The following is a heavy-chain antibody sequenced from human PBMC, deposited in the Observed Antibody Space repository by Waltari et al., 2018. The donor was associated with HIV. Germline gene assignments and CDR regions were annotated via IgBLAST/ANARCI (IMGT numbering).Heavy chain of an antibody. D-gene: IGHD6-13*01. J-gene: IGHJ4*02. CDR2: INHSGST. Sequence: QVQLQQWGAGLLKPSEPLSLTCAVYGGSFSGYYWSWIRQPPGKGLEWIGEINHSGSTNYNPSLKSRVTISVDTSKNQFSLKLSSVTAADTAVYYCARRQLAAGAFDYWGQGTLVTVSS. CDR1: GGSFSGYY. V-gene: IGHV4-34*01. CDR3: ARRQLAAGAFDY.